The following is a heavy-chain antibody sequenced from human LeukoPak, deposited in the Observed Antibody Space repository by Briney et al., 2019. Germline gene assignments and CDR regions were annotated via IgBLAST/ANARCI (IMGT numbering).Heavy chain of an antibody. CDR2: IYTSGST. J-gene: IGHJ6*02. V-gene: IGHV4-4*07. CDR1: GGSISSYY. CDR3: AREGSSKYYYYYDMDV. D-gene: IGHD2-15*01. Sequence: SETLSLTCTVSGGSISSYYWSWIRQPAGKGLEWIGRIYTSGSTNYNPSLKSRVTMSVDTSENQFSLRLTSVTAADTAVYYCAREGSSKYYYYYDMDVWGQGTTVTVSS.